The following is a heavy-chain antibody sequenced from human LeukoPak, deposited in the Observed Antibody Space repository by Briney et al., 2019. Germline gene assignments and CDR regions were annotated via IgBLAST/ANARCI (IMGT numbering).Heavy chain of an antibody. CDR1: GYSISSGYY. CDR2: IYQSGST. V-gene: IGHV4-38-2*02. D-gene: IGHD7-27*01. CDR3: ARLAWGRLDY. J-gene: IGHJ4*02. Sequence: SETLSLTCSVSGYSISSGYYWGWIRQPPGKGLEWIGSIYQSGSTYYNSSLKSRITISVDTSKNQFSLKLSSVTAADTAVYYCARLAWGRLDYWGQGTLVTVSS.